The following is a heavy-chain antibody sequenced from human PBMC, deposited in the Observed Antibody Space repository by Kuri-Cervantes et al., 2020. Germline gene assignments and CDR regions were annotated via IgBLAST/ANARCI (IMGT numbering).Heavy chain of an antibody. CDR3: ARGGFDLLSLHFDY. V-gene: IGHV4-59*13. CDR1: GGSISSYY. Sequence: SETLSLTCTVSGGSISSYYWSWIRQPPGKGLEWIGYIYYSGSINYNPSLKSRVTISVDTSKNQFSLKLSSVTAADTAVYYCARGGFDLLSLHFDYWGQGTLVTVSS. J-gene: IGHJ4*02. D-gene: IGHD3-10*01. CDR2: IYYSGSI.